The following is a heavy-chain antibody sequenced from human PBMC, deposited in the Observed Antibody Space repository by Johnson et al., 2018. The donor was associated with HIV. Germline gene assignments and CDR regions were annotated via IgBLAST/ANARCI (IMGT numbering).Heavy chain of an antibody. D-gene: IGHD1-26*01. J-gene: IGHJ3*02. CDR3: AKDQLVGATYAAFDI. CDR2: INSDGSST. CDR1: GFTFISYW. Sequence: MQLVESGGGLVQPGGSLRLSCAASGFTFISYWMHWVRQAPGKGLVWVSRINSDGSSTSYADSVKGRFTISRDNSKNTLYLQMNSLRPEDTAVYYCAKDQLVGATYAAFDIWGQGTMVTVSS. V-gene: IGHV3-74*01.